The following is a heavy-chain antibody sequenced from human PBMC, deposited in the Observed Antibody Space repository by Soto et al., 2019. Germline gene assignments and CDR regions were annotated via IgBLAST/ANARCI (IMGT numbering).Heavy chain of an antibody. CDR3: ARHDSSGYTYYGMDV. J-gene: IGHJ6*02. Sequence: ASVKVSCKASGYTLTSYGISWVRQAPGQGLEWMGWISAYNGNTNYAQKLQGRVTMTTDTSTSTAYMELRSLRSDDTAVYYCARHDSSGYTYYGMDVWGQGTTVTVSS. CDR1: GYTLTSYG. CDR2: ISAYNGNT. D-gene: IGHD3-22*01. V-gene: IGHV1-18*04.